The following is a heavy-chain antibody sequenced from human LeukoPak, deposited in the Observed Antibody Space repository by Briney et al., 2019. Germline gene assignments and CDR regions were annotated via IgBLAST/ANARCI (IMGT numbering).Heavy chain of an antibody. J-gene: IGHJ3*02. V-gene: IGHV1-24*01. CDR2: FDPEDGET. Sequence: ASVQVSCKVSGYTLSELSMHWVRQAPGKGLEWMGSFDPEDGETIHGQKFQGRVTMTEDTSTDTAYMELSSLRSEDAAMYYCATAGWGLRLPDAFHIWGQGTMVAVSS. D-gene: IGHD2-21*02. CDR1: GYTLSELS. CDR3: ATAGWGLRLPDAFHI.